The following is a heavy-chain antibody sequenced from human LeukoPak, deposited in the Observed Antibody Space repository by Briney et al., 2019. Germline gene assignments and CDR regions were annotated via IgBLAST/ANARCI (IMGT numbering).Heavy chain of an antibody. V-gene: IGHV3-21*01. CDR3: ARDEAAASIDY. CDR1: GFTFSSYS. J-gene: IGHJ4*02. Sequence: GGSLRLSCAASGFTFSSYSMNWVRQAPGKGLEWVSSISSSSSYIYYADSVKGRFTISRDNAKNSLYLQMSSLRAEDTAVYYCARDEAAASIDYWGQGTLVTVSS. CDR2: ISSSSSYI. D-gene: IGHD6-13*01.